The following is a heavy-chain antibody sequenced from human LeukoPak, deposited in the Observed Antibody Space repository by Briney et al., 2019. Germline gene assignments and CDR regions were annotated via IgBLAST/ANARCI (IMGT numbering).Heavy chain of an antibody. CDR2: ISSSSSTI. CDR1: GFTFSSYS. D-gene: IGHD6-13*01. CDR3: ARSSANGRRYYYYYMDV. V-gene: IGHV3-48*01. J-gene: IGHJ6*03. Sequence: GGSLRLFCAASGFTFSSYSMNWVRQAPGKGLEWVSYISSSSSTIYYADSVKGRFTISRDNAKNSLYLQMNSLRAEDTAVYYCARSSANGRRYYYYYMDVWGKGTTVTVSS.